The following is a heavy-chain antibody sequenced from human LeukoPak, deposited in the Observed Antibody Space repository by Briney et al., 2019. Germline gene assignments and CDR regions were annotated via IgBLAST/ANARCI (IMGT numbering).Heavy chain of an antibody. Sequence: ASVKVSCKASGYTFTSYGISWVRQAPGQGLEWMGWISAYDGNTNYAQRFQGRVTMTTDTSTGKAYMELRSLRSDDTAVYYCASSYSDYYYMDVWGKGTTVTISS. CDR2: ISAYDGNT. D-gene: IGHD1-26*01. J-gene: IGHJ6*03. CDR3: ASSYSDYYYMDV. CDR1: GYTFTSYG. V-gene: IGHV1-18*01.